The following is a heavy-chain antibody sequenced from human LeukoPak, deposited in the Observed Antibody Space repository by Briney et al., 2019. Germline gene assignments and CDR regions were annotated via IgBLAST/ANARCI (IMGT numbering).Heavy chain of an antibody. V-gene: IGHV1-2*02. Sequence: ASVKVSCKASGYTFTGYYMHWVRQAPGQGLEWMGWINPNSGGTNYAQKFQGRVTMTRDTSISTAYMELSRLRSDDTAVYYCARDLSHSSYYYDSSGYSHPYYYYYYMDVWGKGTTVTVSS. CDR2: INPNSGGT. D-gene: IGHD3-22*01. CDR1: GYTFTGYY. CDR3: ARDLSHSSYYYDSSGYSHPYYYYYYMDV. J-gene: IGHJ6*03.